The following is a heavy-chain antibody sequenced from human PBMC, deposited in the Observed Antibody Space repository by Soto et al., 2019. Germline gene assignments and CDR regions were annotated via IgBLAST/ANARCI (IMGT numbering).Heavy chain of an antibody. V-gene: IGHV1-69*04. J-gene: IGHJ5*02. CDR1: GGTFSTYT. CDR3: ATDRYWFDP. Sequence: SVKVSCKTSGGTFSTYTVSWVRQAPGQGLEWIGRIIPILDVLTYAQKFQGRVTITADKSTSTAYLELTSLKSEDTAVYYCATDRYWFDPWGQGTLVTVSS. CDR2: IIPILDVL.